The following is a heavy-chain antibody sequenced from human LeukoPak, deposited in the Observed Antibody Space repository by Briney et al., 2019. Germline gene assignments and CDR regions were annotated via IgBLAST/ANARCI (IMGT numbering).Heavy chain of an antibody. V-gene: IGHV3-23*01. J-gene: IGHJ4*02. CDR1: GFIFSNYA. CDR3: TKHMSVTNYYYD. D-gene: IGHD3-22*01. Sequence: GGSLRLSCAASGFIFSNYAMSWLRQAPGKGLEWVSSITGSGVTTYYTDSVKGRFTISRDNSRNTLYLQMSGLRAEDTALYYCTKHMSVTNYYYDWGQGTLVTVSS. CDR2: ITGSGVTT.